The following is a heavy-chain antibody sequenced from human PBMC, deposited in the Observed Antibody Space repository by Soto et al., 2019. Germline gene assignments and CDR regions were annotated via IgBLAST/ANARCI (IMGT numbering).Heavy chain of an antibody. Sequence: QVQLVQSGAEVKKPGASVKVSCKASGYTFTSYGISWVRQAPGQGLEWMGWISAYNGNTNYAQKLQGRVTMTTDTSTSTAYMELRSLRSADTAVYSCALQTPGVYCISTSCRWFDPWGQGTLVTVSS. V-gene: IGHV1-18*01. CDR3: ALQTPGVYCISTSCRWFDP. D-gene: IGHD2-2*01. J-gene: IGHJ5*02. CDR2: ISAYNGNT. CDR1: GYTFTSYG.